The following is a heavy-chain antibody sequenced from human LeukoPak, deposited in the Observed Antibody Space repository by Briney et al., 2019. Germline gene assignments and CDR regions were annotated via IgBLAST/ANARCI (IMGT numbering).Heavy chain of an antibody. CDR1: GFTFSSYE. V-gene: IGHV3-48*03. J-gene: IGHJ4*02. CDR3: ARSSSRLFDY. D-gene: IGHD6-6*01. Sequence: PGGSLRLSCAASGFTFSSYEINWVRQAPGKGLEWVSFIGADDTIIYYADSVKGRFTISRDNAKNSLYLQMNSLRAEDTAVYYCARSSSRLFDYWGQGTLVTVSS. CDR2: IGADDTII.